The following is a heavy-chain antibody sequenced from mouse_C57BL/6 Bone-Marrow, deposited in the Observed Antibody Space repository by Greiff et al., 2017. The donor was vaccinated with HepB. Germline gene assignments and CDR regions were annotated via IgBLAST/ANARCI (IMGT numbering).Heavy chain of an antibody. CDR2: INPNNGGT. CDR1: GYTFTDYY. V-gene: IGHV1-26*01. D-gene: IGHD1-1*01. Sequence: EVQLQQSGPELVKPGASVKISCKASGYTFTDYYMNWVKQSHGKSLEWIGDINPNNGGTSYNQKFKGKATLTVDKSSSTAYMELRSLTSEDSAVYYCAEGDYGSSYVGFAYWGQGTLVTVSA. CDR3: AEGDYGSSYVGFAY. J-gene: IGHJ3*01.